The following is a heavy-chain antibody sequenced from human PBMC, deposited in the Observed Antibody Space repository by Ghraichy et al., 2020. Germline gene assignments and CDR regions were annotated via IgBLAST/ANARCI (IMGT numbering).Heavy chain of an antibody. J-gene: IGHJ5*02. CDR1: GYTFTGHY. Sequence: ASVKVSCKASGYTFTGHYIHWVRQAPEQGPEWMGWINPHSGGTIYAQNFQGRVTMTRDTAITTAYMELSALRSDDTAVYYCARGFCTTSNCYNWFDPWGQGTLVTVSS. CDR2: INPHSGGT. CDR3: ARGFCTTSNCYNWFDP. V-gene: IGHV1-2*02. D-gene: IGHD2-2*01.